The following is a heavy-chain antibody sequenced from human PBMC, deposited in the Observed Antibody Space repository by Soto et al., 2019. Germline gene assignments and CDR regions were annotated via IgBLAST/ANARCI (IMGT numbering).Heavy chain of an antibody. Sequence: QVQLVESGGALVKPGGSLRLSCVASGFTFSDYYMTWIRQAPGKGLECLSYISSRGSTIYYADSVKGRFTISRGNAKNTLYLQMNSLRAEDTAVYYCARDPVEVAGGDRWGQGTLVTVSS. V-gene: IGHV3-11*01. J-gene: IGHJ5*02. CDR1: GFTFSDYY. CDR3: ARDPVEVAGGDR. D-gene: IGHD6-19*01. CDR2: ISSRGSTI.